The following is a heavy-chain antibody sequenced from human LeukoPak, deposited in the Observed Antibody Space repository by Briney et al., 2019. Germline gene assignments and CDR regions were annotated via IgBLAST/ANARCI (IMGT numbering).Heavy chain of an antibody. CDR1: GHTFTGYF. J-gene: IGHJ4*02. V-gene: IGHV5-51*01. CDR2: IYPGDSDT. Sequence: GASVKVSCKASGHTFTGYFMHWVRQMPGKGLEWMGIIYPGDSDTRNSPSFQGQVTISVDKSISTAYLHWSSLKASDTAVYYCARGLGSYFDYWGQGTLVTVSS. CDR3: ARGLGSYFDY. D-gene: IGHD6-19*01.